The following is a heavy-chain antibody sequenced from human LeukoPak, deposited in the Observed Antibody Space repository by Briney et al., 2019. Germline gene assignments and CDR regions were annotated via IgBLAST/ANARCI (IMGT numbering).Heavy chain of an antibody. CDR2: ISSSGSTI. Sequence: PGGSLRLSCAASGFTFSSYEMNWVRQAPGKGLEWVSYISSSGSTIYYADSVKGRFTISRDNAKNSLYLQMNSLRAEDTAVYYCANLRYGSGSYYFDYWGQGTLVTVSS. V-gene: IGHV3-48*03. CDR1: GFTFSSYE. D-gene: IGHD3-10*01. CDR3: ANLRYGSGSYYFDY. J-gene: IGHJ4*02.